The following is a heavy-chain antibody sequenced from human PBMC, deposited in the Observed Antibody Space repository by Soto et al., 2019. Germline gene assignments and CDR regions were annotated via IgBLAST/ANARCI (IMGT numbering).Heavy chain of an antibody. J-gene: IGHJ3*01. CDR2: IRHTTSAT. CDR3: ARDRGSSGMFELDV. Sequence: GQLVESGGDFVQPGESLRLSCVASQFPFDVYSMHWVRQAPGKGLEWVSYIRHTTSATFYADAVKGRFTISRDNRKNSLFLQINSLRDDDTGVYFCARDRGSSGMFELDVWGPGTLVTVSS. D-gene: IGHD6-19*01. V-gene: IGHV3-48*02. CDR1: QFPFDVYS.